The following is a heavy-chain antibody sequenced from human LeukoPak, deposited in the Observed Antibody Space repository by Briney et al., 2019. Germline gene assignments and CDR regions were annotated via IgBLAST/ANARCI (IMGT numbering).Heavy chain of an antibody. CDR3: AREPPIDYYDSSGYSGLDN. J-gene: IGHJ4*02. V-gene: IGHV3-21*06. D-gene: IGHD3-22*01. CDR2: ITPGGGT. CDR1: EFSSYV. Sequence: GGSLRLSCAASEFSSYVMAWVRQAPGKGLEWVSTITPGGGTYYADSVKGRFSIARDDAKNSLFLQMNSLRAEDSAVYYCAREPPIDYYDSSGYSGLDNWGQGTLVIVSS.